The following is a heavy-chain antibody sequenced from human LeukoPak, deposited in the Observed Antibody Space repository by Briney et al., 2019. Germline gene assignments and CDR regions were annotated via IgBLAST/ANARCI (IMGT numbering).Heavy chain of an antibody. CDR1: GYTFTSYD. J-gene: IGHJ4*02. CDR3: ASGYGGAGLFDY. CDR2: MNPNSGNT. Sequence: ASVKVSCKASGYTFTSYDINWVRQATGQGLEWMGWMNPNSGNTGYAQKFQGRVTMTRNTSISTAYMELSSLRTEDTAVYYCASGYGGAGLFDYWGQGTLVTVSS. V-gene: IGHV1-8*01. D-gene: IGHD4-23*01.